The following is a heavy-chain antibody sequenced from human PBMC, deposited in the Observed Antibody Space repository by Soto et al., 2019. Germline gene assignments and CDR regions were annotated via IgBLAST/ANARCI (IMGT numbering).Heavy chain of an antibody. Sequence: GASVKVSCKASGYTFTSYYMHWVRQAPGQGLEWMGIINPSGGSTSYAQKFQGRATMTRDTSTSTVYMELSSLRSEDTAVYYCARISHATPYYYDSSGYYYGHAFDIWGQGTMVTVSS. D-gene: IGHD3-22*01. J-gene: IGHJ3*02. CDR3: ARISHATPYYYDSSGYYYGHAFDI. CDR2: INPSGGST. V-gene: IGHV1-46*01. CDR1: GYTFTSYY.